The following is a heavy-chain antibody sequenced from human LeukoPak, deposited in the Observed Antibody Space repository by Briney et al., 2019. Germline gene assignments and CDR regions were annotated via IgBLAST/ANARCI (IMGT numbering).Heavy chain of an antibody. Sequence: ASVKVSCKASGYTFTNYGISWVRQARGQGLEWMGWISAYNGNTNYAQKLQGRVTMTTDTSTSTAHMELRSLRSDDTAVYYCARSDYYDSSGYYYYFDYWGQGTLVTVSS. CDR3: ARSDYYDSSGYYYYFDY. CDR1: GYTFTNYG. D-gene: IGHD3-22*01. CDR2: ISAYNGNT. V-gene: IGHV1-18*01. J-gene: IGHJ4*02.